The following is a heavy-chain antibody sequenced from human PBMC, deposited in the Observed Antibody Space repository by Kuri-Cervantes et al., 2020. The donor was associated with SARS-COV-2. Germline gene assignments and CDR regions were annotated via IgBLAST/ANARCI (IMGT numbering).Heavy chain of an antibody. J-gene: IGHJ4*02. CDR1: GFLFSASA. CDR2: VRGKAKDYAT. D-gene: IGHD1-1*01. CDR3: TTLLDY. Sequence: GGSRRPSCVVSGFLFSASAIHWVRQGSGKGLEWVGRVRGKAKDYATAYAASVKGRFTIYRDDLKNMAYLQMNSLITEDAAVYYYTTLLDYWGQGALVTVSS. V-gene: IGHV3-73*01.